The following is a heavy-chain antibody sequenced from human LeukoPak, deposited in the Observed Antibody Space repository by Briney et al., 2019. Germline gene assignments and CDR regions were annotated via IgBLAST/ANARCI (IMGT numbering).Heavy chain of an antibody. CDR2: ISSDGSTI. CDR1: GFTFSSYE. Sequence: GGSLRLSCAASGFTFSSYEMNWVRQAPGKGLEWVSYISSDGSTIYYADSVKGRFTISRDNAKKSLYLQMNSLRAEDTAVYYCARDPKVASGYGEASDYWGQGTLVTVSS. V-gene: IGHV3-48*03. J-gene: IGHJ4*02. D-gene: IGHD5-18*01. CDR3: ARDPKVASGYGEASDY.